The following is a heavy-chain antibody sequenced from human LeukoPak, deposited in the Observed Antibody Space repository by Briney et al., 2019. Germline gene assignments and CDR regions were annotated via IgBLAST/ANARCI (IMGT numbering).Heavy chain of an antibody. V-gene: IGHV3-7*01. D-gene: IGHD3-22*01. J-gene: IGHJ4*02. CDR2: IKQDGSEK. CDR1: GFTFSIYS. CDR3: ARDHATYYYDSSGYYDY. Sequence: GGSLRLSCAASGFTFSIYSITWVRQAPGKGLEWVANIKQDGSEKYYVDSVKGRFTISRDNAKNSLYLQMNSLRAEDTAVYYCARDHATYYYDSSGYYDYWGQGTLVTVSS.